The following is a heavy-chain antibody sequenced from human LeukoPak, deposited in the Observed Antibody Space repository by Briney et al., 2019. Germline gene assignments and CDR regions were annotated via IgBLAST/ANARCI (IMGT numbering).Heavy chain of an antibody. CDR1: GFTVSSNY. V-gene: IGHV3-53*01. CDR3: ASGSGSYRTPYYYMDV. Sequence: GGSLRLSCAASGFTVSSNYMSWVRPAPGKGLEWVSVIYSGGSTYYADSVKGRSTISRDNSKNTLYLQMNRMRAEVTAVYYCASGSGSYRTPYYYMDVWGTGTTVTVSS. D-gene: IGHD3-10*01. CDR2: IYSGGST. J-gene: IGHJ6*03.